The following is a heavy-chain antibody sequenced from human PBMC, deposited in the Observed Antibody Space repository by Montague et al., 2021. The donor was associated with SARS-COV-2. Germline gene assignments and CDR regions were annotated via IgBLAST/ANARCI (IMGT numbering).Heavy chain of an antibody. CDR1: GFTFSYYA. CDR2: IRGSGGTT. CDR3: AKAHYYDSSGYYF. Sequence: SLRLSCAASGFTFSYYAMSWVRQDPGKGLEWVSTIRGSGGTTYYADSVKGRFTIYRDNSKNTLYLRMNSLRADDTAVYYCAKAHYYDSSGYYFWGQGTLVTVSS. J-gene: IGHJ4*02. V-gene: IGHV3-23*01. D-gene: IGHD3-22*01.